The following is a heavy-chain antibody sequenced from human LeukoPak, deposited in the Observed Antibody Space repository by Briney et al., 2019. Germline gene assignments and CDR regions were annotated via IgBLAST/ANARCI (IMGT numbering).Heavy chain of an antibody. V-gene: IGHV3-30-3*01. D-gene: IGHD6-25*01. CDR1: GFTFSSYA. CDR3: AKGLGVLAAYDAFDI. CDR2: ISYDGSNK. J-gene: IGHJ3*02. Sequence: GRSLRLSCAASGFTFSSYAMHWVRQAPGKGLEWVAVISYDGSNKYYADSVKGRFTISRDNSKNTLYLQMNSLRAEDTALYYCAKGLGVLAAYDAFDIWGQGTMVTVSS.